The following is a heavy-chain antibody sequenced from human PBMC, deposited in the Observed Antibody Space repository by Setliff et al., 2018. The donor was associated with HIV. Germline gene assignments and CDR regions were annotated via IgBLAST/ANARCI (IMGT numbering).Heavy chain of an antibody. V-gene: IGHV2-5*02. CDR2: IYWDADK. CDR3: SHNHLAVAGSHYFDY. Sequence: SGPTLVNPTQTLTMTCTFSGFSLSTNGVGVGWIRQPPGKALEWLALIYWDADKRYSPSLKNRLTITNDTSKNQVLLTMTNMDPLDTATYYCSHNHLAVAGSHYFDYCGQGTLVTVSS. J-gene: IGHJ4*02. CDR1: GFSLSTNGVG. D-gene: IGHD6-19*01.